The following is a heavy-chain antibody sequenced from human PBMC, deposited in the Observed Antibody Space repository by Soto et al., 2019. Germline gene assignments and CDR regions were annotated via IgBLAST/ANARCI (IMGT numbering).Heavy chain of an antibody. CDR2: ISFDGSKK. CDR3: ARESFYDSGGFHGFDY. Sequence: GGSLRLSCVGSGFTFSYYGMHWVRQGPGKGLEWVAVISFDGSKKYYRDSVKGRFTISRDNSKNTLYLQMNSLRVEDTAVYYCARESFYDSGGFHGFDYWGQGTLVTVSS. J-gene: IGHJ4*02. CDR1: GFTFSYYG. D-gene: IGHD3-22*01. V-gene: IGHV3-30*03.